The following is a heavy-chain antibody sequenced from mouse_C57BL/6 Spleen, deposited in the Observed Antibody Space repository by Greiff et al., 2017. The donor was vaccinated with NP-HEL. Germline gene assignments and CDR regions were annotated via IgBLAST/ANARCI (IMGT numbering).Heavy chain of an antibody. V-gene: IGHV5-9*01. D-gene: IGHD2-4*01. CDR2: ISGGGGNT. Sequence: EVNVVESGGGLVKPGGSLKLSCAASGFTFSSYTMSWVRQTPEKRLEWVATISGGGGNTYYPDSVKGRFTISRDNAKNTLYLQMSSLRSEDTALYYCARHEDYDVGYFDVWGTGTTVTVSS. CDR1: GFTFSSYT. CDR3: ARHEDYDVGYFDV. J-gene: IGHJ1*03.